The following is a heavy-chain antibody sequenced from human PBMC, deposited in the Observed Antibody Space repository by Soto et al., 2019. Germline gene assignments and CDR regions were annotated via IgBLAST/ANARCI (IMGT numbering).Heavy chain of an antibody. V-gene: IGHV3-7*01. CDR3: ARDLEQMPRRYYNYYCMYG. Sequence: GGSLRLSCAASGFTFSNYLMSWARQAPGKGLEWVANIKQDGSEKYYVDSVKGRFTVSRDNADNSLYLQMNSLRAEDTAVYYCARDLEQMPRRYYNYYCMYGWGKGTTVTVSS. J-gene: IGHJ6*03. D-gene: IGHD2-2*01. CDR2: IKQDGSEK. CDR1: GFTFSNYL.